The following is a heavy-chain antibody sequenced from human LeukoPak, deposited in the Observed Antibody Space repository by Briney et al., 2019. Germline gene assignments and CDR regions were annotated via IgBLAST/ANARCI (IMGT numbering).Heavy chain of an antibody. CDR3: AGHDQLELLTISYPYSSFGY. CDR1: GGSISSSSYY. V-gene: IGHV4-39*01. Sequence: PSETLSLTCTVSGGSISSSSYYWGWIRQPPGKGLEWIGSIYYSGSTYYNPSLKSRVTISVDTSKNQFSLKLSSVTAADTAVYYCAGHDQLELLTISYPYSSFGYWGQGTLVTVSS. J-gene: IGHJ4*02. D-gene: IGHD1-7*01. CDR2: IYYSGST.